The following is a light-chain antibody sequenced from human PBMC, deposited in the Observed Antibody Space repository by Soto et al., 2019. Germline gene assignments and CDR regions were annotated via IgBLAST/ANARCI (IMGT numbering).Light chain of an antibody. CDR1: RDISTW. CDR3: QQANSFPFI. V-gene: IGKV1D-12*01. J-gene: IGKJ2*01. CDR2: GAS. Sequence: DIQMTQAPSSVSASVGDRVTITCRASRDISTWLAWYQQKPGKAPKLLIYGASNLQSGVPSRFSGRGSGTDFTLTISSLQPEDFGTYYCQQANSFPFIFAQGTKVEI.